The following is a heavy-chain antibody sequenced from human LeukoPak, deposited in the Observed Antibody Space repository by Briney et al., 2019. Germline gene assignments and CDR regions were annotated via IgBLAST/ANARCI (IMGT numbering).Heavy chain of an antibody. J-gene: IGHJ2*01. CDR1: GGSISSYY. CDR2: IYYSGST. V-gene: IGHV4-59*01. CDR3: ARDRRLEKATRYFDL. D-gene: IGHD5-24*01. Sequence: SETLSLTCTVSGGSISSYYWSWIRQPPGKGLEWIGYIYYSGSTNYNPSLKSRVTISVDTSKNQFSLKLSSVTAADTAVYYCARDRRLEKATRYFDLWGRGTLVTVSS.